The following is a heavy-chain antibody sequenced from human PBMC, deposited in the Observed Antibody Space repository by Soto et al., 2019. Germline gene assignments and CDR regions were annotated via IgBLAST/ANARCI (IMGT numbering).Heavy chain of an antibody. J-gene: IGHJ4*02. CDR3: ARSGYYGFVY. Sequence: LSLTWAVSGESVIDYYWSWIRQPPGKGLEWIGHIYYTGSTNYNPSLRSRVTMSQDTSKNQFSLKLASVTAADTAVYYCARSGYYGFVYWGQGALVTVSS. CDR2: IYYTGST. V-gene: IGHV4-59*02. CDR1: GESVIDYY. D-gene: IGHD3-10*01.